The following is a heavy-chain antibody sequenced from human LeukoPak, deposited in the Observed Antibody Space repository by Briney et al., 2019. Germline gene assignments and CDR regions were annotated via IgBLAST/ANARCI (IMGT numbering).Heavy chain of an antibody. CDR3: AKERREQSRDNYFDY. J-gene: IGHJ4*02. D-gene: IGHD1-26*01. Sequence: GGSLRLSCAASGFTFRGYSMSWVRLAPGRGLEWVSVISGSGLTTFYADSVKGRFTISRDNSKNTLYLQMNSLRAEDTAVYYCAKERREQSRDNYFDYWGQGTLVTVSS. V-gene: IGHV3-23*01. CDR2: ISGSGLTT. CDR1: GFTFRGYS.